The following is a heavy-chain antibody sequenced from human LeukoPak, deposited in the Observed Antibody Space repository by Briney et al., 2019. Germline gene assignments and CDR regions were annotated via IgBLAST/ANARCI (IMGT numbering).Heavy chain of an antibody. Sequence: PGGSLRLSCAASGLTFSSYSMNWVRQAPGKGLEWVSSISSSSSYIYYADSVKGRFTISRDNAKKTPHLQMNSLRAEDTAVYYCAREGNYYVSWGQGTLVTVSS. V-gene: IGHV3-21*01. CDR1: GLTFSSYS. CDR2: ISSSSSYI. J-gene: IGHJ4*02. CDR3: AREGNYYVS.